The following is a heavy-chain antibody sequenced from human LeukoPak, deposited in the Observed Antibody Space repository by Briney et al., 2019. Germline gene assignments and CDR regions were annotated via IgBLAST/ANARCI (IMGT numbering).Heavy chain of an antibody. Sequence: SETLSLTCTVSGYSISSDYYWGWIRQPPGKGLEWIGSIYYSGSTYYNPSLKNRVTISVDTSKNQFSLKLSSVTAADTAVYYCARGYSSDLDYWGQGTLVTVSS. J-gene: IGHJ4*02. D-gene: IGHD5-18*01. V-gene: IGHV4-38-2*02. CDR1: GYSISSDYY. CDR2: IYYSGST. CDR3: ARGYSSDLDY.